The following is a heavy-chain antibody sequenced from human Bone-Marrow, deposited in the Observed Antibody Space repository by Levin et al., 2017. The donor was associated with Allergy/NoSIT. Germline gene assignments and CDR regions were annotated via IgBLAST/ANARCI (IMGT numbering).Heavy chain of an antibody. V-gene: IGHV3-11*01. CDR1: GFTFSNHY. CDR3: ASWDVLIVVPTPRSYYGMDV. J-gene: IGHJ6*02. CDR2: INGGGERI. Sequence: AGGSLRLSCVASGFTFSNHYMSWIRQAPGKGLEWVSYINGGGERIYYADSVKGRFTTSRDNAKNSLSLQMNSLRVEDTAVYYCASWDVLIVVPTPRSYYGMDVWGHGTTVTVSS. D-gene: IGHD2-21*01.